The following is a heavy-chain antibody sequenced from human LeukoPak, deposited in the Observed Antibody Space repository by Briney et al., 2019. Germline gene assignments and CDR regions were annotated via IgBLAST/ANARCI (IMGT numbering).Heavy chain of an antibody. J-gene: IGHJ4*02. CDR1: GFTFSSYA. CDR3: AKSGLNRFDY. V-gene: IGHV3-23*01. Sequence: GGSLRLSCAASGFTFSSYAMSWVRQAPGKGLERVSNISGSGRGGRTYYADSVKGRFTISRDNSKNTLYLQMNSLRAEDTAVYYCAKSGLNRFDYWGQGTLVTVSS. D-gene: IGHD2-15*01. CDR2: ISGSGRGGRT.